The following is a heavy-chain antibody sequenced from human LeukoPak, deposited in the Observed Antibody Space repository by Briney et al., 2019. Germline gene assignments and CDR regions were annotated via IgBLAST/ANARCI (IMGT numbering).Heavy chain of an antibody. CDR2: IKQDGSEK. J-gene: IGHJ4*02. V-gene: IGHV3-7*01. CDR1: GFTFSAYW. D-gene: IGHD6-19*01. Sequence: GGSLRLSCAASGFTFSAYWMSWVRQAPGKGLEWVANIKQDGSEKYYVDSVKGQFTISRDNAKNSLYLQMNSLRAEDTAVYYCARSQTATVAGIWDYWGQGTLVTVSS. CDR3: ARSQTATVAGIWDY.